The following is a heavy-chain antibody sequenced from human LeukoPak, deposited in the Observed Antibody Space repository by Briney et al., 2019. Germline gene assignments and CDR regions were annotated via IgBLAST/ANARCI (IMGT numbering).Heavy chain of an antibody. CDR2: IIPIFGIA. CDR3: ASTGVSCSGGSCYSGDYYYYYMDV. D-gene: IGHD2-15*01. CDR1: GGTFSSYA. J-gene: IGHJ6*03. V-gene: IGHV1-69*13. Sequence: SVKVSCKASGGTFSSYAISWVRQAPGQGLEWMGGIIPIFGIANYAQKFQGRVTITADESTSTAYMELSSLRSEDTAVYYCASTGVSCSGGSCYSGDYYYYYMDVWGKGTTVTVSS.